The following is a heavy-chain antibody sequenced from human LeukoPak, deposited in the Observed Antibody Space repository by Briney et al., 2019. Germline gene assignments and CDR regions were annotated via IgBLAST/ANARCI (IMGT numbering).Heavy chain of an antibody. Sequence: ASVKVSCKASGYTFSDFYIHWFRQAPGKGLEWVGWINPSGGGTNYAPQFQGRVTMARDTSISTAYMELSRLTSDDTAVYYCAKDRRGPKSYYYFYYMDVWGKGTTVTVSS. CDR1: GYTFSDFY. V-gene: IGHV1-2*02. J-gene: IGHJ6*03. CDR2: INPSGGGT. CDR3: AKDRRGPKSYYYFYYMDV. D-gene: IGHD3-16*01.